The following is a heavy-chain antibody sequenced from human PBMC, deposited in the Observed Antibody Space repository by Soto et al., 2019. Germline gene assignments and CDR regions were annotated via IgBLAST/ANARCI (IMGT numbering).Heavy chain of an antibody. Sequence: QVQLQESGPGLVKPSQTLSLTCTVSGGSISSGGYYWSWIRQHPGKGLEWIGYIYYSGSTYYNPSLNGRVTLSVDTSKNQFSLKLSSVPAADTAVYYCARWVGATSFDYWGQGTLVTVSS. CDR3: ARWVGATSFDY. J-gene: IGHJ4*02. CDR1: GGSISSGGYY. V-gene: IGHV4-31*03. D-gene: IGHD1-26*01. CDR2: IYYSGST.